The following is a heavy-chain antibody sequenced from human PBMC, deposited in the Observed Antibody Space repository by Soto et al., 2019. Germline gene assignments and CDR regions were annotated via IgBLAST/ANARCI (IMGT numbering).Heavy chain of an antibody. CDR1: GFTFDDYA. Sequence: GGSLRLSCAASGFTFDDYAMHWVRQAPGKGLEWVSGISWNSGSIGYADSVKGRFTISRDNAKNSLYLQMNSLRAEDTALYYCAKDYISSTSWGGWFDPWGQGTLVTVSS. CDR3: AKDYISSTSWGGWFDP. J-gene: IGHJ5*02. CDR2: ISWNSGSI. D-gene: IGHD2-2*01. V-gene: IGHV3-9*01.